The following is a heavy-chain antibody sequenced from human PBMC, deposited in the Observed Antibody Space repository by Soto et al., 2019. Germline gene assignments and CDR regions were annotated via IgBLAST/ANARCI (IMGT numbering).Heavy chain of an antibody. J-gene: IGHJ4*02. CDR3: ARDPLAVTGSFVDY. CDR2: ISYDGREK. Sequence: GGSLRLSCAASGFTFSSYAMHWVRQAPGKGLEWVAVISYDGREKYYADSAKGRFTISRDSSKNTVYLQMNSLRAEDTAVYYCARDPLAVTGSFVDYWGQGTLVTVSS. D-gene: IGHD6-19*01. CDR1: GFTFSSYA. V-gene: IGHV3-30*04.